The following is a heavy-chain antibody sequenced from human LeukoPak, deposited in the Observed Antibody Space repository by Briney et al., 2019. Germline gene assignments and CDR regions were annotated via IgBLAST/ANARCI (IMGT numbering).Heavy chain of an antibody. J-gene: IGHJ6*02. CDR2: TSYDGSNK. CDR3: AKSDRYGMDV. Sequence: PGGSLRLSCAASGFTFSDYYMSWIRQAPGKGLEWVAVTSYDGSNKYYADSVKGRFTISRDNSKNTLYLQMNSLRAEDTAVYYCAKSDRYGMDVWGQGTTVTVSS. CDR1: GFTFSDYY. D-gene: IGHD3-22*01. V-gene: IGHV3-30*18.